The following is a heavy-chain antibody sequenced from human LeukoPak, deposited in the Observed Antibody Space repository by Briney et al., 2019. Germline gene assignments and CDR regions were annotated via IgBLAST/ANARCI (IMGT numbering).Heavy chain of an antibody. CDR3: AKVGHWNDIDAAFDI. V-gene: IGHV3-23*01. CDR1: GFTFSNYG. Sequence: GGSLRLSCAASGFTFSNYGMHWVRQAPGKGLEWVSAISGSGGSTYYADSVKGRFTISKDNSKNTLYLQMNSLRAEDTAVYYCAKVGHWNDIDAAFDIWGQGTMVTVSS. J-gene: IGHJ3*02. CDR2: ISGSGGST. D-gene: IGHD1-1*01.